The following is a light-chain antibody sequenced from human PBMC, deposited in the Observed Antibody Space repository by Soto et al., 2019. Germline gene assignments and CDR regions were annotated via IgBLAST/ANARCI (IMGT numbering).Light chain of an antibody. V-gene: IGLV2-14*01. CDR2: EVS. CDR1: SSDVGGYNY. J-gene: IGLJ1*01. CDR3: SSYTSSSTRGV. Sequence: QSVLTQPASVSGSPGQSITISCTGTSSDVGGYNYVSWYQQHPGKAPKLMIYEVSNRPSGVSNRFSGFKSGNTASLTISGLQAEDEADYYCSSYTSSSTRGVFGTGTKVTVL.